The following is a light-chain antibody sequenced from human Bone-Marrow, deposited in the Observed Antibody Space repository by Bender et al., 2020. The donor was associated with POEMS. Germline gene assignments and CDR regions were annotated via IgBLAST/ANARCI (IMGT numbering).Light chain of an antibody. CDR3: SSYGGSDNWV. V-gene: IGLV2-8*01. Sequence: QSALTQPASVSGSPGQSITISCAGTESDTGDYYLVSWYQQHPGKAPKLIIYEVSKRPSGVPARFSGSKSDNTASLSVSGLQSDDEADYYCSSYGGSDNWVFGGGTKLTVL. CDR2: EVS. CDR1: ESDTGDYYL. J-gene: IGLJ3*02.